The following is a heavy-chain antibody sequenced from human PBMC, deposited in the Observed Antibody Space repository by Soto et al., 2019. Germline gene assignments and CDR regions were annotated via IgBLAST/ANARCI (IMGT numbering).Heavy chain of an antibody. CDR2: INDSGSHT. Sequence: PGGSLRLSCVASGLTFSSEAMSWVRQAPGKGLEWVSGINDSGSHTYYADFVRGRFTISRDNAKNTLYLQMNSPRAEDTAIYYCAKGRLTGRLRYGVDVWGQGTTVTVSS. CDR1: GLTFSSEA. CDR3: AKGRLTGRLRYGVDV. D-gene: IGHD6-6*01. V-gene: IGHV3-23*01. J-gene: IGHJ6*02.